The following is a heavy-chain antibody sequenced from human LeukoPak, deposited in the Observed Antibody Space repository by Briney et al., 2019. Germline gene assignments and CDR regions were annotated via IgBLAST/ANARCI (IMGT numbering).Heavy chain of an antibody. CDR1: GFTFSSYG. CDR2: ISYDGSSK. J-gene: IGHJ4*02. D-gene: IGHD3-10*01. CDR3: AKRTLGNLCYFDY. Sequence: GGSLRLSCAASGFTFSSYGMHWVRQAPGKGLEWVAVISYDGSSKYYADSVKGRFTISRDNSKNTLYLQLNSLRAEDTAVYYCAKRTLGNLCYFDYWGQGTLVTVSS. V-gene: IGHV3-30*18.